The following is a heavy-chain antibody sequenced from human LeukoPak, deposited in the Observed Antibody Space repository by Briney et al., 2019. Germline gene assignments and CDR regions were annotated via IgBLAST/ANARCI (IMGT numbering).Heavy chain of an antibody. V-gene: IGHV3-21*01. D-gene: IGHD5-18*01. CDR2: IGSSSYM. CDR1: GFTFSSYN. J-gene: IGHJ4*02. CDR3: ARDPGYSYGYGY. Sequence: GGSLRLSCAASGFTFSSYNMNWVRQAPGKGLEWGSSIGSSSYMYNAGSVKGRFTISRDKAKNSLYLQMNSLRAEDTAVYYCARDPGYSYGYGYWGQGTLVTVSS.